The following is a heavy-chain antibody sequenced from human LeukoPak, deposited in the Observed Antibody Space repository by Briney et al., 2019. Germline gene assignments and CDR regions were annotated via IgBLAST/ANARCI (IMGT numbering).Heavy chain of an antibody. V-gene: IGHV3-21*01. CDR3: ARVITASDY. J-gene: IGHJ4*02. CDR1: GFTFSSYS. CDR2: ISSSSSHI. D-gene: IGHD3-16*01. Sequence: GGSLRLSCAASGFTFSSYSMNWVRQAPGKGLEWVSSISSSSSHIYYADSVKGRFTISRDNAKNSLYLQMNSLRAEDTAVYYCARVITASDYWGQGTLVTVSS.